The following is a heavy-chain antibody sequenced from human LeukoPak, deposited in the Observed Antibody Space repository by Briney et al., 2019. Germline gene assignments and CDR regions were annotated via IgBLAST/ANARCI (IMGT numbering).Heavy chain of an antibody. V-gene: IGHV3-74*01. Sequence: PGGSLRLSCAASGFTFSGYWMHWVRQAPGKGLVWVSRIDSDGSSTTYADSVKGQFTISRDNAKNTLYLQMNSLRAEDTAVYYCAKTAAYTSEWYWYFDLWGRGTLVTVSS. D-gene: IGHD6-19*01. CDR2: IDSDGSST. CDR3: AKTAAYTSEWYWYFDL. CDR1: GFTFSGYW. J-gene: IGHJ2*01.